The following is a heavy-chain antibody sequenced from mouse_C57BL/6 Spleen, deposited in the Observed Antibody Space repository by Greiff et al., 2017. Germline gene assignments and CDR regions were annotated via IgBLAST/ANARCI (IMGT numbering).Heavy chain of an antibody. D-gene: IGHD2-4*01. CDR2: IYPGDGDT. J-gene: IGHJ3*01. V-gene: IGHV1-82*01. Sequence: VQLQQSGPELVKPGASVKISCKASGYAFSSSWMNWVKQRPGKGLEWIGRIYPGDGDTNYNGKFKGKATLTADKSSSTAYMQLSSLTSEDSAVYFCARYDYYKDGFAYWGQGTLVTVSA. CDR3: ARYDYYKDGFAY. CDR1: GYAFSSSW.